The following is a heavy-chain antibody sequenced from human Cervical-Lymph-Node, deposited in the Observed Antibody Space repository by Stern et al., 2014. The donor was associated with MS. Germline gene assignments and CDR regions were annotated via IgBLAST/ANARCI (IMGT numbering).Heavy chain of an antibody. CDR3: VKRGITEVRGVRLGDY. D-gene: IGHD3-10*01. Sequence: VQLVASGGGVVQPGRSLRLTCTVSGFTFSSYGMHWVRKAPGRGLEWGSVISYDGSDTYYAESVKGRFTISRDNSKNTLYLEMRSLRPEDTAVYYCVKRGITEVRGVRLGDYWGPGTLVIVSS. CDR2: ISYDGSDT. V-gene: IGHV3-30*18. J-gene: IGHJ4*02. CDR1: GFTFSSYG.